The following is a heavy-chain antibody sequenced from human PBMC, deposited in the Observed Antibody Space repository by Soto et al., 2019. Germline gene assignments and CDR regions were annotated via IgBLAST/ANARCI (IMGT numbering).Heavy chain of an antibody. CDR2: ISHDGTNK. CDR3: AKDEYYYSRSGYYIFDS. CDR1: GFTFSAYG. V-gene: IGHV3-30*18. Sequence: SCEVSGFTFSAYGMHWVRQAPGKGLEWVAAISHDGTNKNYGDSVKGRFTISRENSKKTLYLQMNSLRPEDTALYYCAKDEYYYSRSGYYIFDSWGQGTLVTVPQ. D-gene: IGHD3-22*01. J-gene: IGHJ4*02.